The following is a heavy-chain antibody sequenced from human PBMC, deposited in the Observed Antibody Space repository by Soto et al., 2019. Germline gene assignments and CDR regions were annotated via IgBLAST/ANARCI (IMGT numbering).Heavy chain of an antibody. CDR2: IIPIFGTA. Sequence: GPSVKVSCKASGGTFSSYAISWVRQAPGQGLEWMGGIIPIFGTANYAQKFQGRVTITADESTSTAYMELSSLRSEDTAVYYCARGRVTIFGVVPRPYYYGMDVWGQGTTVTVS. J-gene: IGHJ6*02. V-gene: IGHV1-69*13. CDR3: ARGRVTIFGVVPRPYYYGMDV. D-gene: IGHD3-3*01. CDR1: GGTFSSYA.